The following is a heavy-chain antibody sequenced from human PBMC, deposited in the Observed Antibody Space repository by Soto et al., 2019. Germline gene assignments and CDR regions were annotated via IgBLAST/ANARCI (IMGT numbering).Heavy chain of an antibody. CDR1: GGSISSYY. J-gene: IGHJ5*02. Sequence: SETLSLTCTVSGGSISSYYWSWIRQPPGKGLEWIGYIYYSGSTNYNPSLKSRVTISVDTSKNQFSLKLSSVTAADTAVYCCAGGALLNWFDPWGQGTLVTVSS. V-gene: IGHV4-59*01. CDR3: AGGALLNWFDP. CDR2: IYYSGST.